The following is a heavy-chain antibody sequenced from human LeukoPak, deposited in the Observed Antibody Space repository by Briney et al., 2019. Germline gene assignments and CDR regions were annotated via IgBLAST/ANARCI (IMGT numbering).Heavy chain of an antibody. CDR2: INHSGST. Sequence: SETLSLTCTVSGGSISSYYWSWIRQPPGKGLEWIGEINHSGSTNYNPSLKSRVTISVDTSKNQFTLKLSSVTAADTAVYYCARGATIFGVVLDYWGQGTLVTVSS. J-gene: IGHJ4*02. D-gene: IGHD3-3*01. CDR3: ARGATIFGVVLDY. V-gene: IGHV4-34*01. CDR1: GGSISSYY.